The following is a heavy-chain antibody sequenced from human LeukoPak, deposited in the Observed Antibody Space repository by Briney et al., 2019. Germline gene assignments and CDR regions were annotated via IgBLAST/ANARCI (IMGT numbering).Heavy chain of an antibody. J-gene: IGHJ4*02. CDR3: ARGGWTTGMDY. V-gene: IGHV1-18*01. D-gene: IGHD1-14*01. CDR2: ISGYNGNT. Sequence: GASVKVSCKTSGYSFTSHGISWVRQAPGQGLEWMGWISGYNGNTNYAQKFQGRVTMTTDASTRTAHMEVRGLGSDDTAVYYCARGGWTTGMDYWGQGTLVTVSS. CDR1: GYSFTSHG.